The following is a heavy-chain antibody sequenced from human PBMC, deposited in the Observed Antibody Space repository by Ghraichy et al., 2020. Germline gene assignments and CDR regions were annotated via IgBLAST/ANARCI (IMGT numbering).Heavy chain of an antibody. Sequence: SQTLSLTCAISGDSVSSNSAAWNWIRQSPSRGLEWLGRTYYRSKWYNDYAVSVKSRITINPDTSKNQFSLQLNSVTPEDTAVYYCASSIAVAGLEGAYNWFDPWGQGTLVTVSS. CDR1: GDSVSSNSAA. D-gene: IGHD6-19*01. V-gene: IGHV6-1*01. CDR2: TYYRSKWYN. CDR3: ASSIAVAGLEGAYNWFDP. J-gene: IGHJ5*02.